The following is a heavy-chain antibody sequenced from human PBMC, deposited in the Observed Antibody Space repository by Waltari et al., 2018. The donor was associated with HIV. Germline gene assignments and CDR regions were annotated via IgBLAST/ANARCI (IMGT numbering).Heavy chain of an antibody. J-gene: IGHJ4*02. D-gene: IGHD4-17*01. Sequence: QVQLVQSGAEVKKPGASVKVSCKASGYTFTSYGISWVRQAPGQGLEWMGWISAYNGNTNYAQKLQGRVTMTTDTSTSTAYMELRSLRSDDTAVYYCAKFDYGGNSGLRVGLDYWGQGTLVTVSS. CDR3: AKFDYGGNSGLRVGLDY. V-gene: IGHV1-18*01. CDR1: GYTFTSYG. CDR2: ISAYNGNT.